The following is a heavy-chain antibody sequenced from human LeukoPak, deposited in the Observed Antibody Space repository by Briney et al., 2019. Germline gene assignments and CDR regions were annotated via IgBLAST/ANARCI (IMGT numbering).Heavy chain of an antibody. D-gene: IGHD6-6*01. J-gene: IGHJ4*02. Sequence: PGGSLRLSCAASGFTFSSYSMNWVRQAPGKGLEWVSSISSSSSYICYADSVKGRFTISRDNAKNSLYLQMNSLRAEDTAVYYCARAEWGSSSNYWGQGTLVTVSS. CDR3: ARAEWGSSSNY. V-gene: IGHV3-21*01. CDR1: GFTFSSYS. CDR2: ISSSSSYI.